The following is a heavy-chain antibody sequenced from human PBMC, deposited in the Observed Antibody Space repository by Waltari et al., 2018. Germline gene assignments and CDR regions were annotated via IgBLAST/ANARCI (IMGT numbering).Heavy chain of an antibody. J-gene: IGHJ3*02. CDR3: ARGGSHAFDI. CDR1: GFTFSNFG. CDR2: VWSDGSNK. Sequence: QVQLVESGGGVVQPGRSLRLSCAASGFTFSNFGMHWVRRAPGKGLEWVAVVWSDGSNKYYADSVKGRFTISRDNSKNTLYLQMNSLRAEDTAVYYCARGGSHAFDIWGQETLVTVSS. V-gene: IGHV3-33*01.